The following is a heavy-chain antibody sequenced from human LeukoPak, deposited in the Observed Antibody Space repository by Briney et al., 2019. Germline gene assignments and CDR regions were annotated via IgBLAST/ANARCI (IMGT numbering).Heavy chain of an antibody. CDR3: ARAPRRSSGWYGPFDY. J-gene: IGHJ4*02. CDR1: GFTFSSYG. CDR2: ISGSGGST. D-gene: IGHD6-19*01. V-gene: IGHV3-23*01. Sequence: GGSLRLSCAASGFTFSSYGMSWVRQAPGKGLEWVSAISGSGGSTYYADSVKGRFTISRDNSKNTLYLQMNSLRAEDTAVYYCARAPRRSSGWYGPFDYWGQGTLVTVSS.